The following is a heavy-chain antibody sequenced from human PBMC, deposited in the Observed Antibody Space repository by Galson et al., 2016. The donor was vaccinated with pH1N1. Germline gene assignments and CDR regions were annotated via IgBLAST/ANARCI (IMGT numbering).Heavy chain of an antibody. J-gene: IGHJ4*02. CDR1: GFTFSNYW. CDR2: IKEDGSET. Sequence: SLRLSCAASGFTFSNYWMHWVRQVPGKGLEWVANIKEDGSETYYVDSVRGRFTVSRDNPKNSLYLQMSSLRDEDTALYYCARAIGSRSAYWGQGTQVTVSS. CDR3: ARAIGSRSAY. V-gene: IGHV3-7*01. D-gene: IGHD3-16*02.